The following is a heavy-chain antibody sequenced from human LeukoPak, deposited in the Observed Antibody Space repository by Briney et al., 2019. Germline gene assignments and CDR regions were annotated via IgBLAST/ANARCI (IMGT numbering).Heavy chain of an antibody. CDR2: IRYDESNQ. CDR3: AKDQGYDDSSVYQYFFDS. V-gene: IGHV3-30*02. Sequence: GGSLRVSCAASGFTFSSSGMHWVRQAPDKGLEWVAFIRYDESNQYYADSVKGRFTISGDNAKNTLFLQMNNLRAEDTAFYYCAKDQGYDDSSVYQYFFDSWGQGTLVTVSS. J-gene: IGHJ4*02. CDR1: GFTFSSSG. D-gene: IGHD3-22*01.